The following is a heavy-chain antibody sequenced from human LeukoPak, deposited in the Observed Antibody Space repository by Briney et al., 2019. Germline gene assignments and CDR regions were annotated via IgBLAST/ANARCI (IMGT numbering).Heavy chain of an antibody. D-gene: IGHD6-13*01. V-gene: IGHV3-33*01. J-gene: IGHJ4*02. CDR2: IWYDGSNK. CDR1: GFTFSSYG. CDR3: ARDSSSRQLFFDY. Sequence: GRSLRPSCAASGFTFSSYGMHWVRQAPGKGLEWVAVIWYDGSNKYYADSVKGRFTISRDNSKNTLYLQMNSLRAEDTAVYYCARDSSSRQLFFDYWGQGTLVTVSS.